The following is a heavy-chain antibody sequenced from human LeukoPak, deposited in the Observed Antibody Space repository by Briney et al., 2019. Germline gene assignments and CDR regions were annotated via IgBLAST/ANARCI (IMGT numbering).Heavy chain of an antibody. CDR1: GFTFSSYA. D-gene: IGHD3-22*01. CDR3: AKEVVVITYFDY. J-gene: IGHJ4*02. CDR2: SGDNT. Sequence: GGSLRLSCAASGFTFSSYAMSWVRQAPGKGLEWVSSSGDNTRYADSVKGRFTISRDNSKNTLYLQMNSLRAEDTAVYYCAKEVVVITYFDYWGQGTLVTVSS. V-gene: IGHV3-23*01.